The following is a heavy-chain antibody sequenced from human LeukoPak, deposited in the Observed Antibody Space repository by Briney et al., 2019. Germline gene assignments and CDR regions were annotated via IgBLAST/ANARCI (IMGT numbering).Heavy chain of an antibody. J-gene: IGHJ5*02. V-gene: IGHV1-2*02. CDR3: ARVEPGIAVAGYYADNWFDP. Sequence: ASVKVSCKASGYTFTGYYMHWVRQAPGQGLEWVGWINPNSGGTNYAQKFQGRVTMTRDTSISTAYMELSRLRPDDTAVYYCARVEPGIAVAGYYADNWFDPWGQGTLVTVSS. D-gene: IGHD6-19*01. CDR2: INPNSGGT. CDR1: GYTFTGYY.